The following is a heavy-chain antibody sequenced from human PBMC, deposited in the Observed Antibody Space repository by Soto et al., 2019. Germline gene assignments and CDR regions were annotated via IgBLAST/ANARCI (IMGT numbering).Heavy chain of an antibody. V-gene: IGHV4-61*01. CDR3: ARTTAVPNTLRSRYFFDY. Sequence: TSETLSLTCSVSGGSVSNKTYYWSWIRQPPGKRLEWIGYVYYSGNTNYNPSLKSRVTISVDLSKNQFSLRLSSVTTADTALYYCARTTAVPNTLRSRYFFDYWGQGTLVTVSS. J-gene: IGHJ4*02. CDR1: GGSVSNKTYY. CDR2: VYYSGNT. D-gene: IGHD4-17*01.